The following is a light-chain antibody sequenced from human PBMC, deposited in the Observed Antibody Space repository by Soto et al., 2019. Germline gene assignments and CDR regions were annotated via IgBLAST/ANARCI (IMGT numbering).Light chain of an antibody. CDR3: QQYNNWPPF. Sequence: IVMTQSPATLSVSPGERATLSCRASQSVSSNLAWYQQKPGQAPRLLIYGASTRATGIPDRFSGSGSGTEFTLTISNLQSEDFAVYHCQQYNNWPPFFGQGTKLEIK. V-gene: IGKV3-15*01. J-gene: IGKJ2*01. CDR1: QSVSSN. CDR2: GAS.